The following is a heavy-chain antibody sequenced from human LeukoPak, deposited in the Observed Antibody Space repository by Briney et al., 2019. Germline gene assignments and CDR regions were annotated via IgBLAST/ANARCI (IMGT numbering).Heavy chain of an antibody. J-gene: IGHJ1*01. V-gene: IGHV1-18*01. CDR3: ARDIRVGPHFGYFLY. CDR2: ISTYNDNT. Sequence: ASVKVSCKTSNYTFTNYGITWVRQAPGQGPEWLGWISTYNDNTYYAQKFQGRVTMTTDTSTSTAYMELMSLTSDDTAVYYCARDIRVGPHFGYFLYWGQGTLVTVSS. D-gene: IGHD3-3*02. CDR1: NYTFTNYG.